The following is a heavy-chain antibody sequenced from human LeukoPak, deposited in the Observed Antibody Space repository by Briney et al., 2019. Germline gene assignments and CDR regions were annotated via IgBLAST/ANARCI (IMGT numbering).Heavy chain of an antibody. CDR2: IYPGDADT. CDR3: ARLTYGSGRNTYDY. V-gene: IGHV5-51*01. Sequence: GESLKISCKGSGYKFTSYWIGWVRQMPGKGLEWMGIIYPGDADTRYSPSFQGQVTISADKSITTAYLQWSSLKASDTAMYYCARLTYGSGRNTYDYWGQGTLVTVSS. J-gene: IGHJ4*02. D-gene: IGHD3-10*01. CDR1: GYKFTSYW.